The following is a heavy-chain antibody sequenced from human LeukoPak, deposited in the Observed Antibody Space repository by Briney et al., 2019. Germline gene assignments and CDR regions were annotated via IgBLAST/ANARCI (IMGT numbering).Heavy chain of an antibody. V-gene: IGHV4-38-2*02. CDR2: IYHSGST. J-gene: IGHJ4*02. Sequence: SETLSLTCAVSGYSISSGYYWGWIRPPPGKGLEWIGSIYHSGSTYYNPSLKSRVTISVDTSKNQFSLKLSSVTAADTAVYYCARDSGYYSHRSRWKFDYWGQGTLVTVSS. CDR1: GYSISSGYY. D-gene: IGHD5-12*01. CDR3: ARDSGYYSHRSRWKFDY.